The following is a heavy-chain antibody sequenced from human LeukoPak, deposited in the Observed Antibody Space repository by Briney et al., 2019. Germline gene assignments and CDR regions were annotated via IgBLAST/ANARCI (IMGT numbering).Heavy chain of an antibody. Sequence: GGSLRLSCAASGFTFSSYSMNWVRQAPGKGLEWVSSISSSSSYIYYADSAKGRFTISRDNAKNSLYLQMNSLRAEDTAVYYCARLVGGSEGYWGQGTLVTVSS. CDR1: GFTFSSYS. CDR3: ARLVGGSEGY. D-gene: IGHD4-23*01. V-gene: IGHV3-21*01. CDR2: ISSSSSYI. J-gene: IGHJ4*02.